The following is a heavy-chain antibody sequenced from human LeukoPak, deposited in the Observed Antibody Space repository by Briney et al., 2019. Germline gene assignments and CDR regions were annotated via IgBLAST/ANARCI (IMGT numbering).Heavy chain of an antibody. CDR3: ASLGYSRYYFDH. CDR2: IHSIGST. CDR1: GDSIGSGIYY. V-gene: IGHV4-61*02. J-gene: IGHJ4*02. D-gene: IGHD3-22*01. Sequence: SETLSLTCSVSGDSIGSGIYYWSWIRQPAGKGLEWIGRIHSIGSTNYNPSLKSRVTMSVDTSKNQFSLKLTSVTAADTAVYYCASLGYSRYYFDHWGQGTLVTVSS.